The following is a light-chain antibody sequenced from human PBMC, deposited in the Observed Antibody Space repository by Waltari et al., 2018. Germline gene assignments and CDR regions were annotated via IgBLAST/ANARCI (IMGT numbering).Light chain of an antibody. Sequence: DIQMTQSPSSLSASVGCRVTITCQASQDISNYLNWYQQKPGKAPKLLIYDASNLETGVPSRFSGSGSGTDFTLTISSLQPEDIATYYCQQYDNLPITFGQGTRLEIK. V-gene: IGKV1-33*01. CDR1: QDISNY. J-gene: IGKJ5*01. CDR2: DAS. CDR3: QQYDNLPIT.